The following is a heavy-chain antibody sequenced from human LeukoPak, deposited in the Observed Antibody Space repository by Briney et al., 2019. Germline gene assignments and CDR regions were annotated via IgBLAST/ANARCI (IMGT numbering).Heavy chain of an antibody. Sequence: SETLSLTCAVYVGSFSGYYWSWIRQPPGKGLEWIGEINHSGSTNYNPSLKSRVTISVDTSKNQFSLKLSSVTAADTAVYYCVRGRLPYYYDSSGYYLRYFDLWGRGTLVTVSS. CDR3: VRGRLPYYYDSSGYYLRYFDL. CDR2: INHSGST. CDR1: VGSFSGYY. V-gene: IGHV4-34*01. D-gene: IGHD3-22*01. J-gene: IGHJ2*01.